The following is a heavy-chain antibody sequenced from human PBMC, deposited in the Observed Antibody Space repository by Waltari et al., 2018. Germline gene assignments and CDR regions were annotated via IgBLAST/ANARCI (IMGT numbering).Heavy chain of an antibody. CDR3: TTSSYCVTTTCYQYYGMDV. CDR2: IIPVFGTA. Sequence: QVRLVQSGAEVKKPGSSVKVSCKAFGGSFSSYSINGVRQAPGQGLEWMGGIIPVFGTANYAQKSQDRLAITAAESTSTAYMELSSLTSEDTAAYYCTTSSYCVTTTCYQYYGMDVWGHATTVTVSS. CDR1: GGSFSSYS. V-gene: IGHV1-69*01. J-gene: IGHJ6*02. D-gene: IGHD2-2*01.